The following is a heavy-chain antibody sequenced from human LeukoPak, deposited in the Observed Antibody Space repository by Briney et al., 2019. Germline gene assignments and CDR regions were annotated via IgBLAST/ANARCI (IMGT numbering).Heavy chain of an antibody. CDR1: GFTFSSYS. J-gene: IGHJ4*02. V-gene: IGHV3-48*01. CDR2: ITRSSSAK. Sequence: GGSLRLSCAASGFTFSSYSMNWVRQAPGKGLEWVSYITRSSSAKFYADSVKGRFTISRDNAENLLYLQMNSLRAEDTAVYYCTRDREGSDYWGQGTLVTVSS. CDR3: TRDREGSDY.